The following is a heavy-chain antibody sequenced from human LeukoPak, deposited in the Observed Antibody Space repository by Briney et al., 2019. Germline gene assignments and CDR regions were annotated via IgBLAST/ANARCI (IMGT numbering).Heavy chain of an antibody. D-gene: IGHD3-22*01. CDR3: ARAGGYYDSSGYYTPYYFDY. CDR2: ISYDGSNK. CDR1: GFTFSSYA. J-gene: IGHJ4*02. Sequence: GGSLRLSCAASGFTFSSYAMHWVRQAPGKGLEWVAVISYDGSNKYYADSVKGRFTISRDNSKNTLYLQMNSLRAEDTAVYYCARAGGYYDSSGYYTPYYFDYWGQGTLVTVSS. V-gene: IGHV3-30-3*01.